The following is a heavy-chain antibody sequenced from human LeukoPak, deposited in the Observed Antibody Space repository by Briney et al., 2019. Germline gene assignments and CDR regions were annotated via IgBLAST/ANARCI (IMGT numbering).Heavy chain of an antibody. J-gene: IGHJ4*02. CDR1: GFTFSTSG. D-gene: IGHD1-26*01. V-gene: IGHV3-23*01. CDR3: ANGRYGQILFDY. CDR2: ISADGAYT. Sequence: GVSLRLSCAASGFTFSTSGMSWVRQAPGTGLEWVSGISADGAYTHYADSVKGRFTISRDNSKNTLYLQMHSLRADDTAVYYCANGRYGQILFDYWGQGTLVTVSS.